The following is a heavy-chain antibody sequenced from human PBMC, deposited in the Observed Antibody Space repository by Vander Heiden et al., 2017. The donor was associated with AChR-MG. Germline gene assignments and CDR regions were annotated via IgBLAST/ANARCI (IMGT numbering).Heavy chain of an antibody. CDR1: GFTFSSYG. Sequence: QVQLVESGGGVVQPGRSLRLSCAASGFTFSSYGMHWVRQAPGKGLEWVAVISYDGSNKYYADSVKGRFTISRDNSKNTLYLQMNSLRAEDTAVYYCAKELATIAAKDYWGQGTLVTVSS. J-gene: IGHJ4*02. V-gene: IGHV3-30*18. CDR3: AKELATIAAKDY. CDR2: ISYDGSNK. D-gene: IGHD2-15*01.